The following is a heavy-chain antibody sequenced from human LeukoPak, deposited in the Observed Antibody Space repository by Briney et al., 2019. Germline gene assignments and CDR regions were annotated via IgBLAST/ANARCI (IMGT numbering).Heavy chain of an antibody. CDR2: IIPIFGTA. Sequence: ASVKVSCKASGYTFTSYGISWVRQAPGQGLEWMGGIIPIFGTANYAQKFQGRVTITADESTSTAYMELSSLRSEDTAVYYCARGTPSGTLWVPFDYWGQGTLVTVPS. J-gene: IGHJ4*02. CDR3: ARGTPSGTLWVPFDY. CDR1: GYTFTSYG. V-gene: IGHV1-69*13. D-gene: IGHD3-10*01.